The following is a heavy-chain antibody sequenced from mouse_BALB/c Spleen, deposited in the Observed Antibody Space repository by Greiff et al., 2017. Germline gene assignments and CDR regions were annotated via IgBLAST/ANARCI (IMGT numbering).Heavy chain of an antibody. J-gene: IGHJ3*01. V-gene: IGHV2-6-7*01. D-gene: IGHD2-4*01. Sequence: QVQLQQSGPGLVAPSQSLSITCTVSGFSLTGYGVNWVRQPPGKGLEWLGMIWGDGSTDYNSALKSRLSISKDNSKSQVFLKMNSLQTDDTARYYCASYDYDGGFAYWGQGTLVTVSA. CDR2: IWGDGST. CDR3: ASYDYDGGFAY. CDR1: GFSLTGYG.